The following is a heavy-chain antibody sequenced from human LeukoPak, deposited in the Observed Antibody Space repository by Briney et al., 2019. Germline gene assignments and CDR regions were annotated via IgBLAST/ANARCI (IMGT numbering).Heavy chain of an antibody. J-gene: IGHJ2*01. CDR1: GFSFSSYV. CDR3: ARGSGFNPYWYLDL. CDR2: ISGSGKST. D-gene: IGHD5-24*01. Sequence: GGSLRLSCAASGFSFSSYVMSWVRQAPGKGLEWVSPISGSGKSTYYADSVKGRFTTSRDNSKNTLYLQMNSLRVEDTAVYFCARGSGFNPYWYLDLWGRGTLVTVSS. V-gene: IGHV3-23*01.